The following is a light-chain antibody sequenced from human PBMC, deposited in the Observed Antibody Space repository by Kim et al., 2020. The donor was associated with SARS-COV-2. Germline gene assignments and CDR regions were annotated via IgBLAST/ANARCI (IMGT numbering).Light chain of an antibody. CDR3: VSRDNTVIPPWV. J-gene: IGLJ3*02. CDR2: GNN. V-gene: IGLV3-19*01. Sequence: SSELTQDPAVSVALGQTVKITCHGDSLRSFYSSWYQQKPGQAPMVVLYGNNIRPSGIPDRFSGSTSGNTASLTIAGAQAADEADYYCVSRDNTVIPPWVF. CDR1: SLRSFY.